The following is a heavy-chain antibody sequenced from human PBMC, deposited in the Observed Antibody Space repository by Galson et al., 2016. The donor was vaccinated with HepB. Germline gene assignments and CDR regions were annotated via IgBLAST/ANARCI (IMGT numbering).Heavy chain of an antibody. CDR2: ISKDGSDK. CDR3: ARDPLLQITILNGAFDI. V-gene: IGHV3-30*04. Sequence: SLRLSCAASGFTFSSYAMHWVRQDPGKGLEWVAVISKDGSDKYYPASVKGRFTISRDNSKNTLYLQMNSLRAEGTAVYYCARDPLLQITILNGAFDILVQGTMFTVSS. J-gene: IGHJ3*02. CDR1: GFTFSSYA. D-gene: IGHD3-3*01.